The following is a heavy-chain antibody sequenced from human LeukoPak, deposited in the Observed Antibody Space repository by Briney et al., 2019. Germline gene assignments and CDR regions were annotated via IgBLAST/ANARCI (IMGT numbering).Heavy chain of an antibody. V-gene: IGHV4-59*08. CDR3: ARHPELYFFDY. D-gene: IGHD3-10*01. Sequence: SETLSLTCTVSGASISSYYWSWIRQPPGKGLEWIGYISYSGTTNYNPSLKSRVTISADTSKNQVSLTLSSVTAAYTAVYYCARHPELYFFDYWGQGTLVTVSS. J-gene: IGHJ4*02. CDR2: ISYSGTT. CDR1: GASISSYY.